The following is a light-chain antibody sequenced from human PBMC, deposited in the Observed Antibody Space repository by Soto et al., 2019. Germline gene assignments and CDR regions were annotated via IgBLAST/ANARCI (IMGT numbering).Light chain of an antibody. V-gene: IGKV3-20*01. Sequence: EIVLTQSPGTLSLSPGERATLSCRASQSVGNNYLAWFQQKPAQAPRLLVYGASTRATGTPDRFSGSASGTDFTLTITRLEPEDFAMYYCQQYASSPITFGQGTRLEIK. J-gene: IGKJ5*01. CDR3: QQYASSPIT. CDR1: QSVGNNY. CDR2: GAS.